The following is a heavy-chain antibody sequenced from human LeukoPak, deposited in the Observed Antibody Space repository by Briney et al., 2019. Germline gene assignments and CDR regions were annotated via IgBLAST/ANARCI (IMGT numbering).Heavy chain of an antibody. CDR2: IYSGGSI. D-gene: IGHD3-16*02. CDR3: ARVVPYYYGMDV. V-gene: IGHV3-53*01. Sequence: GGSLRLSCAASGFTVSNNYMSWVRQAPGKGLEWVSVIYSGGSIYYADSVKGRFTISRDNAKNSLYLQMNSLRAEDTAVYYCARVVPYYYGMDVWGQGTTVTVSS. CDR1: GFTVSNNY. J-gene: IGHJ6*02.